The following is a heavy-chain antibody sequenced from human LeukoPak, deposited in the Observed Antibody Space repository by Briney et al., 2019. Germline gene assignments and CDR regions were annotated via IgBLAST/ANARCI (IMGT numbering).Heavy chain of an antibody. J-gene: IGHJ4*02. CDR3: ARVGIGTSCFY. V-gene: IGHV3-48*03. D-gene: IGHD2-2*01. CDR1: GFTFSSYE. Sequence: GGSLRLSCAASGFTFSSYEMNWVRQAPGKGLEWVSYISSSGSTIYYADSVKGRFTISRDNAKNSLYLQMNSLRAEDTAVYYCARVGIGTSCFYWGQGTLVTVSS. CDR2: ISSSGSTI.